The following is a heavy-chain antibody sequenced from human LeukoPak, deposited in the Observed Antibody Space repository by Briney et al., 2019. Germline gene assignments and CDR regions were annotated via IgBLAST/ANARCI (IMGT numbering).Heavy chain of an antibody. D-gene: IGHD3-3*01. J-gene: IGHJ3*02. CDR3: ARGAYDFWSGDASGAFDI. CDR1: GGSLSSGSYY. V-gene: IGHV4-61*02. Sequence: PSQTLSLTCTVSGGSLSSGSYYWSWIRQPAGKGLEWLGRIYTSGSTNYNPSLKSRVTISVDTSKNQFSLKLSSVTAADTAVYYCARGAYDFWSGDASGAFDIWGQGTMVTVSS. CDR2: IYTSGST.